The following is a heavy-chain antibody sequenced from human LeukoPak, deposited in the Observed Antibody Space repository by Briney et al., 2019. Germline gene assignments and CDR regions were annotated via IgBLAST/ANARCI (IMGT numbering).Heavy chain of an antibody. CDR1: GGTFSSYA. J-gene: IGHJ6*03. Sequence: SVKVSCKASGGTFSSYAISWVRQAPGQGLEWMGGIIPIFGTANYAQKFQGRVTITTDESTSTAYMELSGLRSEDMAVYYCARDPPNDFWSGGHGDYYMDVWGKGTTVTVSS. CDR2: IIPIFGTA. CDR3: ARDPPNDFWSGGHGDYYMDV. V-gene: IGHV1-69*05. D-gene: IGHD3-3*01.